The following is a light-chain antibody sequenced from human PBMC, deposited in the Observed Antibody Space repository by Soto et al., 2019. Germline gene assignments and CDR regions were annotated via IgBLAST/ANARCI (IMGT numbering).Light chain of an antibody. J-gene: IGKJ2*01. V-gene: IGKV3-15*01. CDR3: QQYNNWHPYT. CDR2: GAS. CDR1: QSVSSN. Sequence: EIVMTQSPAPLSVSPGERATLSCTASQSVSSNLAWYQQKPGQGPRLLIYGASTRATGIPARFSGSVSGTKFTLTISNLQSKDFAFYYCQQYNNWHPYTFGQGTKLEIK.